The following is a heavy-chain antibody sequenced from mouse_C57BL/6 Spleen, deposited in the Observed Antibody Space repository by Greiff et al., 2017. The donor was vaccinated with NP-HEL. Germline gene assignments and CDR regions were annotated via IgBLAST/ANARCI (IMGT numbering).Heavy chain of an antibody. CDR2: INPNNGGT. CDR3: ARSRGNYWYFDV. CDR1: GYTFTDYN. J-gene: IGHJ1*03. D-gene: IGHD2-1*01. V-gene: IGHV1-18*01. Sequence: EVQLQQSGPELVKPGASVKIPCKASGYTFTDYNMDWVKQSHGKSLEWIGDINPNNGGTIYNQKFKGKATLTVDKSSSTAYMELRSLTSEDTAVYDCARSRGNYWYFDVWGTGTTVTVSS.